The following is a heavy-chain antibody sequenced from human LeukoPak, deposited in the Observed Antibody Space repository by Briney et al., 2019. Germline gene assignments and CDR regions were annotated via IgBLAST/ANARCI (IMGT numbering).Heavy chain of an antibody. CDR3: AKDMSGMSDDFDY. CDR1: GFTFDDYA. J-gene: IGHJ4*02. Sequence: GGSLRLSCAASGFTFDDYAMPWVRQAPGKGLEWVSGISWSSGSIGYADSVKGRFTISRDNAKNSLYLQMNSLRAEDTALYYCAKDMSGMSDDFDYWGQRNLVTVSS. CDR2: ISWSSGSI. D-gene: IGHD3-3*01. V-gene: IGHV3-9*01.